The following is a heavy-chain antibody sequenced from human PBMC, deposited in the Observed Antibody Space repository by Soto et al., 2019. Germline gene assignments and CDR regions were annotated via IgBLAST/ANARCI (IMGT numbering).Heavy chain of an antibody. D-gene: IGHD2-15*01. CDR2: INPSGDT. CDR1: GDTFTSYY. Sequence: ASVKVSCKASGDTFTSYYMHWVRQAPGQGLEWMGIINPSGDTSYAQKFQGRVTMTRDTSTSTVYMELSSLRSEDTAVYSCARVYCSGGGCYGIDYWGQGTLVTVPS. J-gene: IGHJ4*02. CDR3: ARVYCSGGGCYGIDY. V-gene: IGHV1-46*01.